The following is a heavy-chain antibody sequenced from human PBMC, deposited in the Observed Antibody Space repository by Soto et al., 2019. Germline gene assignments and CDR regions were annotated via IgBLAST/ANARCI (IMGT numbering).Heavy chain of an antibody. Sequence: QTLSLTCAISGDSVSSNSAAWNWIRQSPSRGLEWLGRTYYRSKWYNDYAVSVKSRITINPDTSKNQFSLQLNSVTPEDTAVYYCARDLDVAVASHTATNWFDPWGQGTLVTVS. J-gene: IGHJ5*02. CDR1: GDSVSSNSAA. CDR3: ARDLDVAVASHTATNWFDP. CDR2: TYYRSKWYN. V-gene: IGHV6-1*01. D-gene: IGHD6-19*01.